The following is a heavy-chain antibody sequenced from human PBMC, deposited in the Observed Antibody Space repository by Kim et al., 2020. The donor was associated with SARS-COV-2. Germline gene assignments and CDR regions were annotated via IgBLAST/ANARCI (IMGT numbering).Heavy chain of an antibody. CDR2: IIPIFGTA. CDR3: ARGGGTTDYYYYGMDV. D-gene: IGHD1-1*01. CDR1: GGTFSSYA. V-gene: IGHV1-69*13. Sequence: SVKVSCKASGGTFSSYAISWVRQAPGQGLEWMGGIIPIFGTANYAQKFQGRVTITADESTSTAYMELSSLRSEDTAVYYCARGGGTTDYYYYGMDVWGQGTTVTVSS. J-gene: IGHJ6*02.